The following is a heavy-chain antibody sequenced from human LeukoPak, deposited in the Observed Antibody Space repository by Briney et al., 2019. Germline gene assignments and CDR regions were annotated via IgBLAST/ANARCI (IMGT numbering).Heavy chain of an antibody. V-gene: IGHV3-30*04. J-gene: IGHJ4*02. CDR2: ISYDGSNK. CDR3: ARGTDYDFWSGAIDY. Sequence: GESLRLSCAASGFTFSSYAMHWVRQAPGKGLEWVAVISYDGSNKYYADSVKGRFTISRDNSKNTLYLQMNSLRAEDAAVYYCARGTDYDFWSGAIDYWGQGTLVTVSS. CDR1: GFTFSSYA. D-gene: IGHD3-3*01.